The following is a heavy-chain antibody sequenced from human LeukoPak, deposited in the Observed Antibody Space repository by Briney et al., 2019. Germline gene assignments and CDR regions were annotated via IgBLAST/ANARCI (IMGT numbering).Heavy chain of an antibody. CDR3: ARDRDGVEGANAFDY. J-gene: IGHJ4*02. Sequence: SETLSLTCTVSGGSISTYYWSWIRQPPGKGLEWIGYIYYSGSTNYNPSLKSRVTISVDTSKNQFSLKLSSVTAADTAVYYCARDRDGVEGANAFDYWGQGTLVTVSS. V-gene: IGHV4-59*01. D-gene: IGHD1-26*01. CDR1: GGSISTYY. CDR2: IYYSGST.